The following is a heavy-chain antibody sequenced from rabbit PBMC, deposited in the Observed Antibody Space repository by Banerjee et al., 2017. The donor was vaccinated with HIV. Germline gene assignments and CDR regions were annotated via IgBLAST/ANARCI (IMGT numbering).Heavy chain of an antibody. D-gene: IGHD6-1*01. CDR2: IYAGSSGST. Sequence: QSLEESGGDLVKPGASLTLTCTASGFSFSSSYYMCWVRQAPGKGLEWIACIYAGSSGSTYYASWAKGRFTISKTSSTTVTLQMTSLTAADTATYFCARDPLYAGYADYGSFNLWGPGTLVTVS. J-gene: IGHJ4*01. CDR1: GFSFSSSYY. V-gene: IGHV1S40*01. CDR3: ARDPLYAGYADYGSFNL.